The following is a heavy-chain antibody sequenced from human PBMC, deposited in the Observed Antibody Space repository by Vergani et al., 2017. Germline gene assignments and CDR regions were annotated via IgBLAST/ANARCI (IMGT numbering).Heavy chain of an antibody. CDR2: ISGSGGST. Sequence: EVQLLESGGGLVQPGGSLRLSCAASGFTFSSYAMSWVRQAPGKGLEWVSAISGSGGSTYYADSVKGRFTISRDNAKNTLYLQMNSLRAEDTAVYYCARVPKAXYCSGGSCYSKKDAFDIWGQGTMVTVSS. J-gene: IGHJ3*02. V-gene: IGHV3-23*01. CDR1: GFTFSSYA. D-gene: IGHD2-15*01. CDR3: ARVPKAXYCSGGSCYSKKDAFDI.